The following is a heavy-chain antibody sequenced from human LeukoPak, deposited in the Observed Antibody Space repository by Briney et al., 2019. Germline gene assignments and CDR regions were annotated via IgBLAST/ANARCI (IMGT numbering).Heavy chain of an antibody. J-gene: IGHJ4*02. CDR3: AKDSRRYCSSTSCFADFDY. CDR2: ISYDGSNK. D-gene: IGHD2-2*01. CDR1: GFTFSSYG. V-gene: IGHV3-30*18. Sequence: GGSLRLSCAASGFTFSSYGMHWVRQAPGKGLEWVAVISYDGSNKYYADSVKGRFTISRDNSKNTLYLQMNSLRAEDTAVYYCAKDSRRYCSSTSCFADFDYWGQGTLVTVSS.